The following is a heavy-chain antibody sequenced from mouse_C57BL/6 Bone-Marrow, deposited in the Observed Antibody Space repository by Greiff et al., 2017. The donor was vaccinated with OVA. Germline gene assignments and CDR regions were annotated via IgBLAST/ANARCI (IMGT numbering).Heavy chain of an antibody. D-gene: IGHD2-4*01. Sequence: EVMLVESGGGLVKPGGSLKLSCAASGFTFSDYGMHWVRQAPEKGLEWVAYISSGSSTIYYADTVKGRFTISRDHAKNTLFLQMTSLRSEDTAMYYCAREGRYDYDGFAYWGQGTLVTVSA. CDR1: GFTFSDYG. CDR2: ISSGSSTI. V-gene: IGHV5-17*01. J-gene: IGHJ3*01. CDR3: AREGRYDYDGFAY.